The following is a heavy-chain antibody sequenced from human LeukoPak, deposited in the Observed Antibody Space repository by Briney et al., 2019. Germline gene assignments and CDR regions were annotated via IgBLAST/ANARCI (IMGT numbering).Heavy chain of an antibody. Sequence: SETLSLTCTVSGGSISSYYWSWIRQPPGKGLEWIGYIYYSGSTYYNPSLKSRVTVSLVTSQNQFSLNLNSVTAADTAVYYCARVVGSSSLGDAFDIWGQGTMVTVS. CDR3: ARVVGSSSLGDAFDI. V-gene: IGHV4-59*12. CDR2: IYYSGST. J-gene: IGHJ3*02. CDR1: GGSISSYY. D-gene: IGHD6-13*01.